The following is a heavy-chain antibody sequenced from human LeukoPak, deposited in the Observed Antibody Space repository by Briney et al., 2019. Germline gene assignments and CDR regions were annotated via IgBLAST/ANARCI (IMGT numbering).Heavy chain of an antibody. J-gene: IGHJ4*02. CDR3: ARVRWGGLYYFDY. CDR1: GFTFSSYW. D-gene: IGHD3-16*01. V-gene: IGHV3-74*01. CDR2: IDSDGRST. Sequence: PGGSLRLSCAASGFTFSSYWMHWVRQAPGKGLVGVSRIDSDGRSTGYAGSVKGRFTISRDNAKNTLYLQMNSLRAEDTAVYYCARVRWGGLYYFDYWGQGALVTVSS.